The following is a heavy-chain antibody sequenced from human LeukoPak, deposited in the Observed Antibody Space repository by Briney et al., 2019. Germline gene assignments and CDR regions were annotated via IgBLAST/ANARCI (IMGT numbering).Heavy chain of an antibody. CDR3: AKDLGIAAVGTVY. V-gene: IGHV3-23*01. CDR2: ITVSGDST. Sequence: GGSLRLSCAASGFTFTSYATTWVRQAPGKGLEWVSTITVSGDSTYYADSVKGRFTISRDNSQNTLYLQMNSLGAEDTAVYYCAKDLGIAAVGTVYWGQGTLVTVSS. CDR1: GFTFTSYA. D-gene: IGHD6-13*01. J-gene: IGHJ4*02.